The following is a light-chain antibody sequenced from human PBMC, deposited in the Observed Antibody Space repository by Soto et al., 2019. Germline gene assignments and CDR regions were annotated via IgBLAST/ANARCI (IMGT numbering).Light chain of an antibody. Sequence: DIQMTQSPSTLSGSVGDRVTITCRASQTISSWLAWYQQKPGKAPKLLIYKASSLESGVPSRFSGSGSGTEFTLTISSLQPEDFATYYCQQLNTYPPWTFGQGTKVEIK. V-gene: IGKV1-5*03. J-gene: IGKJ1*01. CDR3: QQLNTYPPWT. CDR1: QTISSW. CDR2: KAS.